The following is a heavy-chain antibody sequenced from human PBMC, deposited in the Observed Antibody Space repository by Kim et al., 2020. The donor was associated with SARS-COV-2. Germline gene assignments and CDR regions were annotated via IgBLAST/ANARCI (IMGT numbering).Heavy chain of an antibody. J-gene: IGHJ5*02. CDR2: IVVGSGNT. D-gene: IGHD6-6*01. Sequence: SVKVSCKASGFTFTSSAMQWVRQARRQRLEWIGWIVVGSGNTNYAQKFQERVTITRDMSTSTAYMELSSLRSEDTAVYYCAADLGIAARQAPWGQGTLVTVSS. CDR3: AADLGIAARQAP. CDR1: GFTFTSSA. V-gene: IGHV1-58*02.